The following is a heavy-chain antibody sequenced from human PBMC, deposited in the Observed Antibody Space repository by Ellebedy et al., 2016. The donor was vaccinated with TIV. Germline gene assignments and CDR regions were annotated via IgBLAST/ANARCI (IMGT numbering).Heavy chain of an antibody. CDR2: IYYSGST. CDR3: ARGSVVIESPFDY. D-gene: IGHD2-21*01. CDR1: GGSISSYY. Sequence: SETLSLTXTVSGGSISSYYWSWIRQPPGKGLEWIGYIYYSGSTNYNPSLKSRVTIPVDTSKNQFSLKLSSVTAADTAVYYCARGSVVIESPFDYWGQGTLVTVSS. J-gene: IGHJ4*02. V-gene: IGHV4-59*13.